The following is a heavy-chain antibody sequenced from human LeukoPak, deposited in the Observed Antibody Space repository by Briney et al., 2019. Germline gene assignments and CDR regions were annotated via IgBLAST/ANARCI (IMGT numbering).Heavy chain of an antibody. CDR2: ISSSSSYI. J-gene: IGHJ5*02. CDR1: GFTFSSYS. Sequence: GGSLRLSCAASGFTFSSYSMNWVRQAPGKGLEWVSSISSSSSYIYYAASVKGRFTISRDNAKNSLYLQMTSLRAEDTAVYYCAREDWFDPWGQGTLVTVSS. CDR3: AREDWFDP. V-gene: IGHV3-21*01.